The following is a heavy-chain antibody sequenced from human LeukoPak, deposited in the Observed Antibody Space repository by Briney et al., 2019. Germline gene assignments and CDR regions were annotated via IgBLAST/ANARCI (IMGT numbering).Heavy chain of an antibody. CDR3: AKGQWFGESSRGMDV. Sequence: GGSLRLSCAASGFTFSSYAMSWVRQAPGKGLEWVSAISGSGGSTYYADSVKGRFTISRDNSKHTLYLQMNSLRAEDTAVYYCAKGQWFGESSRGMDVWGQGTTVTVSS. D-gene: IGHD3-10*01. J-gene: IGHJ6*02. CDR1: GFTFSSYA. CDR2: ISGSGGST. V-gene: IGHV3-23*01.